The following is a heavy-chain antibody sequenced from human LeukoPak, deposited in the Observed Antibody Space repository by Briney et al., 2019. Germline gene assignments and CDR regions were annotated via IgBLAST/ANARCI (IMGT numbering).Heavy chain of an antibody. V-gene: IGHV3-23*01. D-gene: IGHD2-15*01. Sequence: GGSLRLSCAASGFTFSSYAMAWVRQAPGKGLEWVSTVSGSAGTTYYADSVKGRFTISRDNSKNTLYLPMNSLRAEDTALYYCAKGSGGSCYSSSDYWGQGTLVSVSS. CDR1: GFTFSSYA. CDR3: AKGSGGSCYSSSDY. J-gene: IGHJ4*02. CDR2: VSGSAGTT.